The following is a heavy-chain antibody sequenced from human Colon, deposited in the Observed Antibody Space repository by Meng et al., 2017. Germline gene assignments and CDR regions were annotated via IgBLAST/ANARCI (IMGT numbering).Heavy chain of an antibody. CDR3: ARGAAGSSSVYYYYGLDV. J-gene: IGHJ6*02. CDR2: INHSGST. D-gene: IGHD6-13*01. CDR1: GGSFSGYY. Sequence: SETLSLTCAVYGGSFSGYYWSWIRQPPGKGLQWIGEINHSGSTNYNPSLKSRVTISVDTSKNQFSLKLTSVAAADTGIYYCARGAAGSSSVYYYYGLDVWGQGNTVTGAS. V-gene: IGHV4-34*01.